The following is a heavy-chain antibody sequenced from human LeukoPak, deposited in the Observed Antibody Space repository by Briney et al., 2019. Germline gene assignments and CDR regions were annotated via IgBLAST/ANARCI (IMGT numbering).Heavy chain of an antibody. CDR1: GFTFSSYW. D-gene: IGHD3-16*01. CDR2: LSNDGNSY. Sequence: GGSLRLSCVGSGFTFSSYWMSWVRQAPGKGLEWVALLSNDGNSYAYADSVKGRFTLSGDKSKTTLYLQMNSLRAEDTAVYYCARDKQGDYVLDYWGPGTLVTVSS. CDR3: ARDKQGDYVLDY. V-gene: IGHV3-30*03. J-gene: IGHJ4*02.